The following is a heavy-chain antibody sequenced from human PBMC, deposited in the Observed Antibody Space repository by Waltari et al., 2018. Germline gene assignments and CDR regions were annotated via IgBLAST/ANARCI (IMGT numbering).Heavy chain of an antibody. V-gene: IGHV1-69*10. D-gene: IGHD3-10*01. CDR2: IIPILGIA. CDR1: GGTFSSYP. Sequence: QVQLVQSGAEVKKPGSSVKVSCKASGGTFSSYPISWVRQAPGQGLEWMGGIIPILGIANYGQKFQGRVTITADKSTSTAYMELSSLRSEDTAVYYCAREDGGEDWAWGQGTLVTVSS. J-gene: IGHJ4*02. CDR3: AREDGGEDWA.